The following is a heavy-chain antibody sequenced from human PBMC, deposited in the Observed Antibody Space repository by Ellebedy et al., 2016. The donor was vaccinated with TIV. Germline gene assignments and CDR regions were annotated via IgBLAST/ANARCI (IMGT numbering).Heavy chain of an antibody. D-gene: IGHD6-13*01. CDR1: GGSFSGYY. J-gene: IGHJ4*02. Sequence: SETLSLTXAVYGGSFSGYYWSWIRQPPGKGLEWIGEINHSGSTNYNPSLKSRVTISVDTSKNQFSLKLSSVTAADTAVYYCARGGSSWYVARLGLDYWGQGTLVTVSS. V-gene: IGHV4-34*01. CDR3: ARGGSSWYVARLGLDY. CDR2: INHSGST.